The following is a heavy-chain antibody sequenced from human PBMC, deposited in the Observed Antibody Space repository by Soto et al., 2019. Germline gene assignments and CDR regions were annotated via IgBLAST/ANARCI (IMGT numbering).Heavy chain of an antibody. V-gene: IGHV3-30*07. CDR3: ARDYVRAYIVGATPLY. D-gene: IGHD1-26*01. CDR2: ISYDGTNR. J-gene: IGHJ4*02. Sequence: QVQLVESGGGVVQPGRSLRLSCAASGFTFSNYAIHWVRQAPGKGLEWVALISYDGTNRYYADSVNGRFTISRDNSKNTLYMQMSSLRAEDTAVYYCARDYVRAYIVGATPLYWGQGALVTVSS. CDR1: GFTFSNYA.